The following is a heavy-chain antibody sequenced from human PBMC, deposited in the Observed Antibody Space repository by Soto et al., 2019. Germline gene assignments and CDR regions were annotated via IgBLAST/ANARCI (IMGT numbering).Heavy chain of an antibody. V-gene: IGHV6-1*01. D-gene: IGHD1-1*01. CDR3: ARDDGGGFYTTGTTGFDY. Sequence: QSLSLTCAVSGNSVSSNSAAWIWIRQSPSRGLEWLGRTYYRSKWYNDYAVSVKSRITINPDTSKNQFSLQLNSVTPEDTAVYYCARDDGGGFYTTGTTGFDYWGQGTLVTVSS. J-gene: IGHJ4*02. CDR2: TYYRSKWYN. CDR1: GNSVSSNSAA.